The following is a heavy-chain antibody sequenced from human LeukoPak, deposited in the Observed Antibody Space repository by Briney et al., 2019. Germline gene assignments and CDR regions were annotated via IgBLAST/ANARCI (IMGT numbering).Heavy chain of an antibody. CDR2: ISCYNGAT. D-gene: IGHD2-15*01. CDR1: GYTFNSYY. V-gene: IGHV1-18*01. J-gene: IGHJ3*02. Sequence: ASVKVSCKASGYTFNSYYVARVRQAPGQGLEWMGWISCYNGATNYARKLRDRITMTADTSTTTVYMELRSLRFDDTAIYYCARMICSGDRCYPPSAVDIWGQGTMVTVSS. CDR3: ARMICSGDRCYPPSAVDI.